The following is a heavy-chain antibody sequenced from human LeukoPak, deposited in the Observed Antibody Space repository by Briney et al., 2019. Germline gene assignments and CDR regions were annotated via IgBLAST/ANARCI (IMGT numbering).Heavy chain of an antibody. CDR1: GGSISSYY. V-gene: IGHV4-4*07. J-gene: IGHJ6*03. D-gene: IGHD3-22*01. Sequence: SETLSLTCTVSGGSISSYYWSWIRQSAGKGLEWIGRIYTSGSTNYNPSLKSRATMSVDTSKNQFSLKLSSVTAADTAVSYCARDLPAVYYYDSSGYYLPYYYYYMDVWGKGTTVTVSS. CDR2: IYTSGST. CDR3: ARDLPAVYYYDSSGYYLPYYYYYMDV.